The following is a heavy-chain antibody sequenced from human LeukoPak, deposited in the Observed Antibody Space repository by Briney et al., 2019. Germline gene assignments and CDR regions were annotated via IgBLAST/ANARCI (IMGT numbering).Heavy chain of an antibody. D-gene: IGHD3-22*01. CDR1: GFTFSSYA. Sequence: GGSLRLSCAASGFTFSSYAMSWVRQAPGKGLEWVSAISGSGGSTYYADSEKGRFTISRDNSKNTLYLQMNSLRAEDTAVYYCAKAARYYYDSSGYPIALYYFDYWGQGTLVTVSS. J-gene: IGHJ4*02. CDR2: ISGSGGST. CDR3: AKAARYYYDSSGYPIALYYFDY. V-gene: IGHV3-23*01.